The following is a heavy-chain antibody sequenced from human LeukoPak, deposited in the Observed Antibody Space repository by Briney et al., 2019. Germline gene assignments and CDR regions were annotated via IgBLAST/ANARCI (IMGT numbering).Heavy chain of an antibody. CDR1: GFTFSSYS. Sequence: PGGALRLSCATSGFTFSSYSMNWVRQAPGRGLEGVSSISSNSSYIYYADSVKGRFTISRDNAKNSLYLQMNSLRAEDTAVYCCARDLRKVLIDYGGTPDAFDIWGQGTMVTVSS. CDR3: ARDLRKVLIDYGGTPDAFDI. V-gene: IGHV3-21*01. CDR2: ISSNSSYI. J-gene: IGHJ3*02. D-gene: IGHD4-23*01.